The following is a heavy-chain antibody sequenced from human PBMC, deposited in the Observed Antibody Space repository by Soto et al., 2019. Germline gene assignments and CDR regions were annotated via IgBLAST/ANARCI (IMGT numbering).Heavy chain of an antibody. CDR2: ISYNGGGT. CDR1: GFTFSKYA. J-gene: IGHJ5*02. CDR3: ARGIKYGDYSRWFDP. V-gene: IGHV3-23*01. Sequence: GGSLRLSCAASGFTFSKYAMTWARQAPGKGLEWVSAISYNGGGTYYVDSVKGRFTVSRDNSKNTLYLQMHSLRAEDTAVYYCARGIKYGDYSRWFDPWGPGTLVTVSS. D-gene: IGHD4-17*01.